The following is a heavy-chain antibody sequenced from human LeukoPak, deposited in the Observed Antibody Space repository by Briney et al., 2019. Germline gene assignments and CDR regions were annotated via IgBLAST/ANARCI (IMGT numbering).Heavy chain of an antibody. Sequence: GGSLRLSCAATGFTFSSYSMNWVRQAPGKGLEWVSYISSSSSTMYYADSVKGRFTVSRDNAKNSLYLQMNSLRAEDTAVYYCARDLCTNTICSFDYWGQGTLVTVSS. D-gene: IGHD2-2*01. V-gene: IGHV3-48*01. CDR3: ARDLCTNTICSFDY. CDR1: GFTFSSYS. CDR2: ISSSSSTM. J-gene: IGHJ4*02.